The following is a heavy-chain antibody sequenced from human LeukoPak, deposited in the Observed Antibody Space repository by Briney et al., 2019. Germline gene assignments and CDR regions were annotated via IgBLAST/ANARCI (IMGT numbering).Heavy chain of an antibody. CDR2: INAGNGNT. J-gene: IGHJ4*02. V-gene: IGHV1-3*01. CDR1: GYTFTSYY. Sequence: ASVKVSCKASGYTFTSYYMHWVRQAPGQRLEWMGWINAGNGNTKYSQKFQGRVTITRDTSASTAYMELSSLRPEDTAVYYCARMRRYYDSSGYYYLVFDYWGQGTLVTVSS. D-gene: IGHD3-22*01. CDR3: ARMRRYYDSSGYYYLVFDY.